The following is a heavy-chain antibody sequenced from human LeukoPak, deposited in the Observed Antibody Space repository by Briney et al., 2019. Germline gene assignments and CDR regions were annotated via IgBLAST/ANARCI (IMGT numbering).Heavy chain of an antibody. Sequence: ASVKVSCKASGYTFISYYIHWMRRAPGQGPEWMGVINPSDGRTRYAQKLQGRVTMTRDTSTSTLYMELSSLRSEDTAVYYCARGLDSSGWSYFEYWGQGTLVTVSS. CDR1: GYTFISYY. CDR3: ARGLDSSGWSYFEY. J-gene: IGHJ4*02. D-gene: IGHD6-19*01. CDR2: INPSDGRT. V-gene: IGHV1-46*04.